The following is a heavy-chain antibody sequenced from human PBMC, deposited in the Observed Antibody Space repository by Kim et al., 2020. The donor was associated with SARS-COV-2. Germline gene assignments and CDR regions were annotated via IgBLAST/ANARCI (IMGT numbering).Heavy chain of an antibody. V-gene: IGHV4-4*02. CDR2: IYHSGST. D-gene: IGHD3-22*01. Sequence: SETLSLTCAVSGGSISSSNWWSWVRQPPGKGLEWIGEIYHSGSTNYNPSLKSRVTISVDKSKNQFSLKLSSVTAADTAVYYCARALRYYYDSSGPGYYYGMDVWGQGTTVTVSS. CDR3: ARALRYYYDSSGPGYYYGMDV. J-gene: IGHJ6*02. CDR1: GGSISSSNW.